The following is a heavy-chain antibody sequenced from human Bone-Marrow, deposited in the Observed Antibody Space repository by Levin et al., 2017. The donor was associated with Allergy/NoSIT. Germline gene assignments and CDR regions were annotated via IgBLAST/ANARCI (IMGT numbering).Heavy chain of an antibody. CDR3: ARLSGAATAMYYFDY. CDR1: GYTFTSYY. V-gene: IGHV1-46*01. D-gene: IGHD2-15*01. CDR2: INPSGGST. J-gene: IGHJ4*02. Sequence: GESLMISCKASGYTFTSYYMHWVRQAPGQGLEWMGIINPSGGSTSYAQKFQGRVTMTRDTSTSTVYMELSSLRSEDTAVYYCARLSGAATAMYYFDYWGQGTLVTVSS.